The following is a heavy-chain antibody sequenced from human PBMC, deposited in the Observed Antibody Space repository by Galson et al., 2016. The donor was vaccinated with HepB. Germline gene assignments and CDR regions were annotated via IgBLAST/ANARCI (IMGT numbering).Heavy chain of an antibody. CDR2: TYYRSKWYN. D-gene: IGHD2/OR15-2a*01. Sequence: CAISGDSVSSNSAAWTWIRQSPLRGLEWLGRTYYRSKWYNDYAVSVKSQITIHPDTSKNQFSLQLNSVTPEDTAVYYCARVRCSTFRCQNWFDPWGQGTLVTVSS. CDR3: ARVRCSTFRCQNWFDP. V-gene: IGHV6-1*01. J-gene: IGHJ5*02. CDR1: GDSVSSNSAA.